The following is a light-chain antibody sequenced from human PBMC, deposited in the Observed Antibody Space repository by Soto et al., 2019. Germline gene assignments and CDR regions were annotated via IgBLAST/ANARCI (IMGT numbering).Light chain of an antibody. J-gene: IGLJ1*01. CDR3: CSYAASSTFV. Sequence: QSALTQPASVSGSPGQSITISCTGTASDVGNYDLVSWYYQHPDKAPKLIISEGTKRPSGVSNRFSGSSSGNTASLTISGLQAEDEGTYYCCSYAASSTFVFGTRTKLTVL. V-gene: IGLV2-23*01. CDR1: ASDVGNYDL. CDR2: EGT.